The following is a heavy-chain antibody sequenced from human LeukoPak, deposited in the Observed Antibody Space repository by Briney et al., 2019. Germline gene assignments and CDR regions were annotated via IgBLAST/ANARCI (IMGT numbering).Heavy chain of an antibody. J-gene: IGHJ4*02. D-gene: IGHD5-12*01. CDR1: GGTFSSYA. CDR2: IIPIFGTA. V-gene: IGHV1-69*05. CDR3: ASAIVATDQDPPFDY. Sequence: SVKVSCKASGGTFSSYAISWVRQAPGQGLEWMGGIIPIFGTANYAQKFQGRVTITTDESTSTAYMELSSLRSEDTAVYYCASAIVATDQDPPFDYWGQGTLVTVSS.